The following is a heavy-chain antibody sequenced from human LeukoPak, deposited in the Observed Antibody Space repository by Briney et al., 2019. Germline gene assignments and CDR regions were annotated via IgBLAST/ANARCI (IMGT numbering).Heavy chain of an antibody. CDR1: GDSVSSNSAA. V-gene: IGHV6-1*01. D-gene: IGHD3-10*01. CDR3: VRMYGAGRVDV. J-gene: IGHJ6*04. CDR2: TYYRSKWYN. Sequence: SQTLSLTCAISGDSVSSNSAAWNWSRQSPSRGLELLARTYYRSKWYNDYAISVKSRIIISPDTSKNQFSLQLNSVTPEDTAVYYCVRMYGAGRVDVWGMGTAVTVSS.